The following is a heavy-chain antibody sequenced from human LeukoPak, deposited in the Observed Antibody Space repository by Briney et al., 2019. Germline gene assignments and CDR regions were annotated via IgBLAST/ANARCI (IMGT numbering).Heavy chain of an antibody. CDR2: IYTSGGT. Sequence: SETLSLTCTVSGGSISSYYWSWIRQPPGKGLEWIGYIYTSGGTNYNPSLKSRVTISVDTSKNQFSLKLSSVTAADTAVYYCARHRDYDTLHDAFDIWGQGTMVTVSS. V-gene: IGHV4-4*09. CDR1: GGSISSYY. J-gene: IGHJ3*02. D-gene: IGHD3-9*01. CDR3: ARHRDYDTLHDAFDI.